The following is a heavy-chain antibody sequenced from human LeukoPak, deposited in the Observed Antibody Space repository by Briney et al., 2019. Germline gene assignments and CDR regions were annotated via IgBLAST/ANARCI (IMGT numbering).Heavy chain of an antibody. D-gene: IGHD6-19*01. J-gene: IGHJ4*02. CDR2: ISSSSSYI. Sequence: GGSLRLSCAASGFTFSSYSMNWVRQAPGKGLEWVSSISSSSSYIYYADSVKGRFTISRGNAKNSLYLQMNSLRAEDTAVYYCAREAWSSGWYIDYWGQGTLVTVSS. CDR3: AREAWSSGWYIDY. V-gene: IGHV3-21*01. CDR1: GFTFSSYS.